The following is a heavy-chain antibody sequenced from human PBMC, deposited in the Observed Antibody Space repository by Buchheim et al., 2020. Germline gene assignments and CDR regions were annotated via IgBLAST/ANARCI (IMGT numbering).Heavy chain of an antibody. V-gene: IGHV3-23*01. CDR2: ISGSGGST. D-gene: IGHD3-9*01. CDR1: GFTFSSYA. J-gene: IGHJ1*01. CDR3: AKEGGGYFDWFGVAEYFQH. Sequence: EVQLLESGGGLVQPGGSLRLSCAASGFTFSSYAMSWVRQAPGKGLEWVSAISGSGGSTYYADSVKGRFTISRDNSKHTLYLQMNSLRAEDTAVYYCAKEGGGYFDWFGVAEYFQHWGQGTL.